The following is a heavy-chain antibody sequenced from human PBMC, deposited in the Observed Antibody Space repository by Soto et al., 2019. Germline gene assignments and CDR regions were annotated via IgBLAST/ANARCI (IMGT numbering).Heavy chain of an antibody. J-gene: IGHJ4*02. CDR2: VSHDGRNT. CDR3: AKGGRQWQVTSDFNY. V-gene: IGHV3-30*18. Sequence: VQLVESGGGVVQPGRSLRLSCAASGFTFSDYAMHWVRQAPGKGLEWVAVVSHDGRNTHYADSVKGRFTISRDSSKNTVSLEMPTLRAEDTAVYYCAKGGRQWQVTSDFNYWGQGALVTVSS. CDR1: GFTFSDYA. D-gene: IGHD6-19*01.